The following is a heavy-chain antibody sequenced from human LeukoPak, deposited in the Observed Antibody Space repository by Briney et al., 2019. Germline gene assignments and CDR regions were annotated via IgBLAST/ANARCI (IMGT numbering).Heavy chain of an antibody. CDR1: GFSFSNYG. J-gene: IGHJ4*02. Sequence: GGSLRLSCAASGFSFSNYGMHWVRLAPGKGLEWVAVIWYDGSVKYHTDSVKGRFTISRDNSKNTLYLQMNSLRAEDTAVYYCAKTQQLAISDYWGQGTLVTVSS. CDR2: IWYDGSVK. V-gene: IGHV3-33*06. D-gene: IGHD6-13*01. CDR3: AKTQQLAISDY.